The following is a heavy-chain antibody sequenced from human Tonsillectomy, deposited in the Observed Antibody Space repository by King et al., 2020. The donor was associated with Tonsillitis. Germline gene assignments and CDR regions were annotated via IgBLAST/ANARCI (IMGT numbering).Heavy chain of an antibody. CDR1: GFTFSSYA. D-gene: IGHD3-10*01. V-gene: IGHV3-30-3*01. CDR3: AGDPPSPVLEGFGELLQYYFDY. J-gene: IGHJ4*02. Sequence: VQLVESGGGVVQPGRSLRLSCAASGFTFSSYAMHWVRQAPGKGLEWVAVIPYDGSNKYYADSVKGRFTISRDNSKNTLYLQMNSLRAEDTAVYYCAGDPPSPVLEGFGELLQYYFDYWGQGTLVTVSS. CDR2: IPYDGSNK.